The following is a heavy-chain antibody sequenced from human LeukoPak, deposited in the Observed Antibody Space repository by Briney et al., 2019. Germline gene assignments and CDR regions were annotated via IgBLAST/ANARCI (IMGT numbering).Heavy chain of an antibody. V-gene: IGHV3-30-3*01. Sequence: GGSLRLSCAASGFTFSTYAMHWVRRAPGKGLEWVAVISSDGSTKYYADSVKGRFTISRDNSKNTLYLQVNSLRPEDTAVYMAATLIDYWGQGTLVTVSS. CDR3: ATLIDY. CDR2: ISSDGSTK. D-gene: IGHD2-15*01. J-gene: IGHJ4*02. CDR1: GFTFSTYA.